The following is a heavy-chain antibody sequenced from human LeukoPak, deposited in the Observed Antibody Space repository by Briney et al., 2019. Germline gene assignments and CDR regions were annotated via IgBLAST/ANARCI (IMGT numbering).Heavy chain of an antibody. J-gene: IGHJ6*03. Sequence: GGSLRLSCAASGFTFSSYAMSWVRQAPGKGLEWVSAISGSGGSTYYADSVKGRFTISRDNSKNTLYLQMNSLRAEDTAVYYCARDGKRQWELQTYMDVWGKGTTVTVSS. V-gene: IGHV3-23*01. CDR1: GFTFSSYA. CDR3: ARDGKRQWELQTYMDV. CDR2: ISGSGGST. D-gene: IGHD1-26*01.